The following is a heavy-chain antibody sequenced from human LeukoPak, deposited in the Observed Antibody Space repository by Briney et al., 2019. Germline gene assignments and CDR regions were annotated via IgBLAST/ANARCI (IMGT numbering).Heavy chain of an antibody. CDR3: ARRPGLERYYFDY. Sequence: GGSLRLSCAASGFTFSSYAMSWVRQAPGKGLQWVSTISGSGGSTYYTDSVKGRFTISRDNSKNTLYLQMNSLRAEDTAVYYCARRPGLERYYFDYWGQGTLVTVSS. CDR1: GFTFSSYA. CDR2: ISGSGGST. J-gene: IGHJ4*02. V-gene: IGHV3-23*01. D-gene: IGHD1-1*01.